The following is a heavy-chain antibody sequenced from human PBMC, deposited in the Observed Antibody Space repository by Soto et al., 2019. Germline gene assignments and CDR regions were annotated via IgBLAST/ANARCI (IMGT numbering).Heavy chain of an antibody. CDR1: GFSVSGNY. J-gene: IGHJ4*02. Sequence: GGSLRLSCAASGFSVSGNYMSWVRQTPGNGLEWVSVIYSDDSTYYADSVKGRFTISRDNSKNTLSLQMSNLRAEDTAVYYCARALNWNYAYWGQGTLVTVSS. CDR2: IYSDDST. CDR3: ARALNWNYAY. D-gene: IGHD3-3*01. V-gene: IGHV3-66*01.